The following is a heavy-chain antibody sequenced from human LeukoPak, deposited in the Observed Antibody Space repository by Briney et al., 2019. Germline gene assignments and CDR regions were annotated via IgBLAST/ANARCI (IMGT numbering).Heavy chain of an antibody. CDR3: ARDGRSSSWYHYYGMDV. V-gene: IGHV3-30-3*01. CDR1: GFTFSTYF. Sequence: SGGSLRLSCAASGFTFSTYFMHWVRQAPGKGLEWVADIASDGSHTFYVESVKGRFTISRDNSKNTLYLQMNSLRAEDTAVYFCARDGRSSSWYHYYGMDVWGQGTTVIVSS. D-gene: IGHD6-13*01. J-gene: IGHJ6*02. CDR2: IASDGSHT.